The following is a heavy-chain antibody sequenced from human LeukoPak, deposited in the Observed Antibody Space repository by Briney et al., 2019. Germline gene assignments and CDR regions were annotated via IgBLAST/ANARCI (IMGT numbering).Heavy chain of an antibody. Sequence: GGSLRLSCAASGFTFSSYWMSWVRQAPGKGLEWVANIKQDGSEKYYVDSVKGRFTISRDNAKNSLYLQMNSLRAEDTAVYYCARVTGSGWYYFGYWGQGTLVTVSS. CDR3: ARVTGSGWYYFGY. J-gene: IGHJ4*02. CDR1: GFTFSSYW. D-gene: IGHD6-19*01. V-gene: IGHV3-7*01. CDR2: IKQDGSEK.